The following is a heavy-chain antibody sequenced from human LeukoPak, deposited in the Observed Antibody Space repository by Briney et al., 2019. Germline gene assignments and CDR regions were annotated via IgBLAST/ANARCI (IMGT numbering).Heavy chain of an antibody. Sequence: SVKVSCKASGGTFSSYAIGWVRQAPGQGLEWMGGIIPIFGTANYAQKFQGRVTITADESTSTAYMELSSLGSEDTAVYYCARGGLGYCTNGVCYNQFDYWGQGTLVTVSS. CDR2: IIPIFGTA. CDR1: GGTFSSYA. J-gene: IGHJ4*02. D-gene: IGHD2-8*01. V-gene: IGHV1-69*13. CDR3: ARGGLGYCTNGVCYNQFDY.